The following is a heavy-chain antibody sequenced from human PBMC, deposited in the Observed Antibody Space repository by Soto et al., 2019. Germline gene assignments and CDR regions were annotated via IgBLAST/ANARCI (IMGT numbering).Heavy chain of an antibody. CDR2: IYPDDSDI. Sequence: PGESLKISCKGSGFSFTSYWIAWVRQMPGNGLEWMGIIYPDDSDIRYSPSFQGQVTFSADKSIDTAYLQRSSLKASDTAMYYCARQLLGSGSFYFDYWGQGTQVTVSS. V-gene: IGHV5-51*01. D-gene: IGHD3-10*01. J-gene: IGHJ4*02. CDR3: ARQLLGSGSFYFDY. CDR1: GFSFTSYW.